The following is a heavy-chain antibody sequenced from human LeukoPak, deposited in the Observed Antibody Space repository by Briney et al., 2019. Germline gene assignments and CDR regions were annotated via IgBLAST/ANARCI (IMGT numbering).Heavy chain of an antibody. CDR2: IKGDGIST. D-gene: IGHD3-3*01. CDR1: GFDFSSNW. CDR3: AKDHYWSIDY. V-gene: IGHV3-74*01. J-gene: IGHJ4*02. Sequence: GGSLRLSCAASGFDFSSNWMHWVRHAPGQGLVWVSRIKGDGISTNYADSVKGRFTISRDIAKNTLYLQMNSLRAEDTGVYYCAKDHYWSIDYWGRGTLVTVSA.